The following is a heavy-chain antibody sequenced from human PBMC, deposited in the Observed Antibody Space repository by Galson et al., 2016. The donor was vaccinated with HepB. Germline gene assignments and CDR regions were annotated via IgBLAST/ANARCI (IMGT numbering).Heavy chain of an antibody. Sequence: SLRLSCAASGFTFSGYGMHWVRQAPGRGLEWVSGVSGSGSNTYYADSVKGRFTISRDNSKNTLYLQMTSLRAEDTAIYYCAKDDGWLASSWGQGTLVTVST. CDR2: VSGSGSNT. V-gene: IGHV3-NL1*01. CDR1: GFTFSGYG. J-gene: IGHJ5*02. D-gene: IGHD6-19*01. CDR3: AKDDGWLASS.